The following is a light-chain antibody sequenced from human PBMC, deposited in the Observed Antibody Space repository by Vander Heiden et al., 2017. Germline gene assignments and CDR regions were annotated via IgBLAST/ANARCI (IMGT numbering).Light chain of an antibody. CDR3: SSYTTSYTVI. CDR2: DVG. Sequence: QSALTQPVTVSGSPGQSLPISCPGTSSDIGAYNYVSWYQQHPVKAPKLMIYDVGNRPSGVSNRFSGSKAGNTASLTISGRHAEEEAHYHCSSYTTSYTVIFGGGTKLTVL. CDR1: SSDIGAYNY. J-gene: IGLJ2*01. V-gene: IGLV2-14*01.